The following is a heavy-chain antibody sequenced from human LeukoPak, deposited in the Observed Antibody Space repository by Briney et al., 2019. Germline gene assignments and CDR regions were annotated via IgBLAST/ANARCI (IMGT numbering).Heavy chain of an antibody. D-gene: IGHD3-3*01. Sequence: GASVKVSCKASGYTFTSYGIIWVRQAPGQGLEWMGWISAYNGNTNYAQKLQGRVTMTTDTSTSTAYMELRSLRSDDTAVYYCAREEESSYDFWSGYPSSFDYWGQGTLVTVSS. CDR1: GYTFTSYG. CDR2: ISAYNGNT. CDR3: AREEESSYDFWSGYPSSFDY. J-gene: IGHJ4*02. V-gene: IGHV1-18*01.